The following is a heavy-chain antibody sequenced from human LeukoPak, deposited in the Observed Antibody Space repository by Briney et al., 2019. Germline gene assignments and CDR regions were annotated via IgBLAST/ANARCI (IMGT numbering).Heavy chain of an antibody. CDR1: GFTFSSYA. V-gene: IGHV3-23*01. CDR3: AKVSWANYFDY. Sequence: PGGSLRLSCAVSGFTFSSYAMSWVRQAPGKGLEWVPTISGSGDNTYSADSVRGRFTISRDNSKNTLYLQMNSLRAEDTAIYYCAKVSWANYFDYWGQGTLVTVSS. D-gene: IGHD6-13*01. J-gene: IGHJ4*02. CDR2: ISGSGDNT.